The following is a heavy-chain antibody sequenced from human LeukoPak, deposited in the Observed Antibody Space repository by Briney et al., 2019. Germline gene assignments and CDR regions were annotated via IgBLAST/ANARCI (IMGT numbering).Heavy chain of an antibody. CDR2: IYTSGST. CDR3: ARGAVSYYGSGSLSYYFDY. D-gene: IGHD3-10*01. CDR1: GGSISSYY. J-gene: IGHJ4*02. V-gene: IGHV4-4*07. Sequence: SETLSLTCTVSGGSISSYYWSWIRQPAGKGLEWIGRIYTSGSTNYNPSLRSRVTISVDKSKNQFSLKLSSVTAADTAVYYCARGAVSYYGSGSLSYYFDYWGQGTLVTVSS.